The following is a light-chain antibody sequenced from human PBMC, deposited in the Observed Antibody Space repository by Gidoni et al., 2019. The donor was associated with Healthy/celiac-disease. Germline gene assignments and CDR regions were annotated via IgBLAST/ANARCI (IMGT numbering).Light chain of an antibody. J-gene: IGKJ1*01. CDR2: AAS. CDR1: QSISSY. CDR3: QQSYSTPWT. V-gene: IGKV1-39*01. Sequence: DIQMTQSPSSLSASVGDRVTLTCRASQSISSYLNWYQQKPGKAPKLLIYAASSLQSGVPSRFSVSGSGTDFTLTISSLQPADFATYYCQQSYSTPWTFGQGTKVEIK.